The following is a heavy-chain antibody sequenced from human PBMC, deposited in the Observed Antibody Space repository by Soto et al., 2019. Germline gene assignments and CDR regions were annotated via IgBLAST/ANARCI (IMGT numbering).Heavy chain of an antibody. CDR3: ARDGLADYDILTGYKDYYYGMDV. CDR1: GYTFTSYG. D-gene: IGHD3-9*01. V-gene: IGHV1-18*01. J-gene: IGHJ6*02. Sequence: ASVKVSCKASGYTFTSYGISWVRQAPGQGLEWMGWISAYNGNTNYAQKLQGRVTMTTDTSTSTAYVELRSLRSDDTAVYYCARDGLADYDILTGYKDYYYGMDVWGQGTTVTVSS. CDR2: ISAYNGNT.